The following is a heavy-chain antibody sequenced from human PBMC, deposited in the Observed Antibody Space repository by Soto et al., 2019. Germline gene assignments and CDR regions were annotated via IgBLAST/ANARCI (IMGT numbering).Heavy chain of an antibody. CDR3: AKTARPGYYYYYMDV. V-gene: IGHV3-23*01. CDR2: ISGSGGST. Sequence: GESLKISCAASGFTFSSYAMSWVRQAPGKGLEWVSAISGSGGSTYYADSVKGRFTISRDNSKNTLYLQMNSLRAEDTAVYYCAKTARPGYYYYYMDVWGKGTMVTVSS. J-gene: IGHJ6*03. D-gene: IGHD6-6*01. CDR1: GFTFSSYA.